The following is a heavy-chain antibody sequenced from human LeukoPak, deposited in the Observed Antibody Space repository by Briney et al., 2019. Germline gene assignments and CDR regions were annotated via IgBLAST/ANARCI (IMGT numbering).Heavy chain of an antibody. D-gene: IGHD2-2*01. Sequence: ASVKVSCKASGGTFSSYAISWVRQAPGQGLEWMGGIIPIFGTANYAQKFQGRVTITADESTSTAYMELSSLRSEDTAVYYCVRVTLIDPDCSSTSCYLFYFDYWGQGTLVTVSS. V-gene: IGHV1-69*13. CDR3: VRVTLIDPDCSSTSCYLFYFDY. J-gene: IGHJ4*02. CDR1: GGTFSSYA. CDR2: IIPIFGTA.